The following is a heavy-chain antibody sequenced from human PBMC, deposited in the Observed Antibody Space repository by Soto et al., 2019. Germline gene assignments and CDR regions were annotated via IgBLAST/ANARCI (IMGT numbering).Heavy chain of an antibody. CDR3: AKRRGAGGHFDY. CDR2: VSIGGST. Sequence: DVQLLESGGGLVQPEGSLRLSCAASGFTFSSYAMGWVRQGPGKGVEWVAVVSIGGSTHYADSVRGRFTISRDNSKNTLSLPMNSLTAEDTAVYFCAKRRGAGGHFDYWGQGALVTVSS. CDR1: GFTFSSYA. J-gene: IGHJ4*02. D-gene: IGHD2-15*01. V-gene: IGHV3-23*01.